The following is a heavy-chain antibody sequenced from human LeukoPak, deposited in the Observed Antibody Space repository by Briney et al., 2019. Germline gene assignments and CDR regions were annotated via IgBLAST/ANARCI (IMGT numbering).Heavy chain of an antibody. J-gene: IGHJ6*03. CDR2: INPNSGGT. CDR3: ASGGTTYCSGGSCYSDYYYMDV. V-gene: IGHV1-2*02. Sequence: ASVKVSCKASGYTFTGYYMHWVRQAPGQGLEWMGWINPNSGGTNYAQKFQGRVTMTRDTSISTAYMELSRLRSDDTAVYYCASGGTTYCSGGSCYSDYYYMDVWGKGTTVTVSS. CDR1: GYTFTGYY. D-gene: IGHD2-15*01.